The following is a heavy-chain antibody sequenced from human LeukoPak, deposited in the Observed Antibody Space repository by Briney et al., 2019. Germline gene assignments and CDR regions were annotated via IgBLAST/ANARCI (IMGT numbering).Heavy chain of an antibody. Sequence: GGSLRLSCAASGFSFSNAWMSWVRQAPGKGLEWVGRIKSKIDGGTTDYAAPVKGRFTISRDDSKNTLYVQMNSLKIEDTGVYYCTTNNRDYDILTGYLQPDSWGQGTLVTVSS. J-gene: IGHJ4*02. D-gene: IGHD3-9*01. CDR3: TTNNRDYDILTGYLQPDS. CDR2: IKSKIDGGTT. CDR1: GFSFSNAW. V-gene: IGHV3-15*01.